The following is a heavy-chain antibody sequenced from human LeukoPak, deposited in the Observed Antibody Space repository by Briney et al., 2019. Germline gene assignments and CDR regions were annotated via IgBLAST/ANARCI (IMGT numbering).Heavy chain of an antibody. J-gene: IGHJ5*02. D-gene: IGHD7-27*01. CDR3: ASLGTLRS. V-gene: IGHV4-39*01. CDR1: GGSVSSSSYY. Sequence: SETLSLTCTVSGGSVSSSSYYWGRIRQPPGKGLEWIGSISYSGTNYNNPSLKSRVSISIDTSKNQFSVKLTSVTAADTAMYYCASLGTLRSWGQGTLVTVSS. CDR2: ISYSGTN.